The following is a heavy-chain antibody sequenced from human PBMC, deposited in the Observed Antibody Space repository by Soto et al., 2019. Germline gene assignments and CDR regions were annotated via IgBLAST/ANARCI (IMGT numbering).Heavy chain of an antibody. CDR1: AFTFSTYW. V-gene: IGHV3-7*03. CDR2: IKQDGSEK. J-gene: IGHJ4*02. CDR3: ARGSTYYYDSSGYYIYYFDY. D-gene: IGHD3-22*01. Sequence: GGSLRLSCAASAFTFSTYWMSWVRQAPGKGLEWVANIKQDGSEKYYVDSVKGRLTISRDNAKNSLYLQMNSLRAEDTAVYYCARGSTYYYDSSGYYIYYFDYWGQGTLVTVSS.